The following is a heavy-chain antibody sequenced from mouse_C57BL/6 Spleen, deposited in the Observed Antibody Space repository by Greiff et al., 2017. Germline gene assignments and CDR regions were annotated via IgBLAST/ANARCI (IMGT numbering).Heavy chain of an antibody. D-gene: IGHD2-12*01. CDR3: ARKDDVRYFDV. CDR1: GYTFTSYW. J-gene: IGHJ1*03. V-gene: IGHV1-7*01. CDR2: INPSSGYT. Sequence: VQLQQSGAELAKPGASVKLSCTASGYTFTSYWMHWVKQRPGQGLEWIGYINPSSGYTQYTQKFKDKATLTADKSSITAYMQLSSLTYEDAAVYYWARKDDVRYFDVWGTGTTVTVSS.